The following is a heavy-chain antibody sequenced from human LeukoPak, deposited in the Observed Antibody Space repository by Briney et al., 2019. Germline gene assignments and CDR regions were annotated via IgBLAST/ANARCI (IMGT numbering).Heavy chain of an antibody. CDR1: GFTFNNYS. J-gene: IGHJ4*02. CDR3: ANLPTIVLPAALDY. D-gene: IGHD2-2*01. CDR2: ISSSNSYI. V-gene: IGHV3-21*01. Sequence: GGSLRPSCAASGFTFNNYSINWVRQAPGKGLEWVSSISSSNSYIYYADSVKGRFTISRDNSKNTLYLQMNSLRAEDTAVYYCANLPTIVLPAALDYWGQGTLVTVSS.